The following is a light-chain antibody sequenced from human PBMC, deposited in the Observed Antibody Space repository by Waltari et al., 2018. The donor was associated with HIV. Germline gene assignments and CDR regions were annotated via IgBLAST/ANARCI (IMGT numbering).Light chain of an antibody. V-gene: IGKV4-1*01. CDR1: QSVLDTSNNKTY. J-gene: IGKJ1*01. CDR3: HQYYSTPRT. Sequence: IVMVQSPDSLAVSLGERASINCKSSQSVLDTSNNKTYLAWSQQKPGQSPKLIIYWASTRESGVPDRFSGGGSETDFTLTISSLQAEDVAVYYCHQYYSTPRTFGQGTKVEIK. CDR2: WAS.